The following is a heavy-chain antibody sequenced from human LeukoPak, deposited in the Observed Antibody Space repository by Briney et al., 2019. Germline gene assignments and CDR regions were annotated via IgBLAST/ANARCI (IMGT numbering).Heavy chain of an antibody. Sequence: SETLSLTCTVSGYSISSGYYWGWIRQPQGKGLEWIGSIYHSGSTYYNPSLKSRGTISVDTSKNQFSLKLSSVTAADTAVYYCARKFLLVTGSENWFDPWGQGTLVTVSS. CDR3: ARKFLLVTGSENWFDP. CDR2: IYHSGST. V-gene: IGHV4-38-2*02. CDR1: GYSISSGYY. D-gene: IGHD2-21*02. J-gene: IGHJ5*02.